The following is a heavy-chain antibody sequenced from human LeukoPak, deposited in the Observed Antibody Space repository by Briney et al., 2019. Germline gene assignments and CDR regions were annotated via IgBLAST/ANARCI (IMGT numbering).Heavy chain of an antibody. CDR3: ARAVAGPADH. J-gene: IGHJ5*02. Sequence: PGGSLRLSCAASGFAFSGYWMHWVRQAPGKGLVCVSRISGDGRITDYADSVKGRFTISRDNAGNTLFLQMNSLRGEDTAIFYGARAVAGPADHWGQGTLVTVSS. V-gene: IGHV3-74*01. CDR2: ISGDGRIT. CDR1: GFAFSGYW. D-gene: IGHD6-19*01.